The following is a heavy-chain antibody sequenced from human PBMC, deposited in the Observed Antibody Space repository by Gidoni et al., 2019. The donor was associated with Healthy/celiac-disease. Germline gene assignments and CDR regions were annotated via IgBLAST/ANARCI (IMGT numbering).Heavy chain of an antibody. J-gene: IGHJ4*02. V-gene: IGHV4-34*01. CDR1: GGSFSGYY. Sequence: QVQLQQWGAGLLKPSETLSLTCAVHGGSFSGYYWSWIRQPPGKGLAWIGEINHSGSTNYNPSLKSRVTISVDTSKNQFSLKLSSVTAADTAVYYCARGIVVVPAAMHPEVNFDYWGQGTLVTVSS. CDR2: INHSGST. CDR3: ARGIVVVPAAMHPEVNFDY. D-gene: IGHD2-2*01.